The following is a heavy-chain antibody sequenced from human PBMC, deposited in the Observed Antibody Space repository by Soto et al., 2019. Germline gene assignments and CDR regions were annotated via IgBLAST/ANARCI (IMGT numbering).Heavy chain of an antibody. J-gene: IGHJ3*02. CDR1: GYTFTSYD. CDR3: ARRIAVDEYAFDI. CDR2: MNPNSGNT. D-gene: IGHD6-19*01. V-gene: IGHV1-8*01. Sequence: ASVKVSCKGSGYTFTSYDIKWVRQATGQGLEWMGWMNPNSGNTGYAQKFQGRVTMTRNTSISTAYMELSSLRSEDTAVYYCARRIAVDEYAFDIWGQGTMVTGSS.